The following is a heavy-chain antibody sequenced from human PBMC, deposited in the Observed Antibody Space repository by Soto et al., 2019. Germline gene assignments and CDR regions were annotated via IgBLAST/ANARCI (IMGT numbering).Heavy chain of an antibody. CDR1: GGSISSGGYY. CDR3: ARSPSIAARLYFDY. D-gene: IGHD6-6*01. CDR2: IYYSGST. V-gene: IGHV4-31*03. J-gene: IGHJ4*02. Sequence: QVQLQESGPGLVKPSQTLSLTCTVSGGSISSGGYYWSWIRQHPGKGLEWIGYIYYSGSTYYNPSLKGRVTTSVDTSKNQFSLKLSSVTAADTAVYYCARSPSIAARLYFDYWGQGTLVTVSS.